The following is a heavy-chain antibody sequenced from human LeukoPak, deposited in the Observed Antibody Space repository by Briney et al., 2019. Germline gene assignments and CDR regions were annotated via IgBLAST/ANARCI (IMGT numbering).Heavy chain of an antibody. CDR2: IYHSGYT. V-gene: IGHV4-39*07. Sequence: PSETLSLTCTVSGGSITDTSYYWGWIRLSPGKGLEWIASIYHSGYTYYNPSLKSRVTISVDTSKNQFSLKLSSVTAADTAVYYCARALGVRGVITIFDYWGQGTLVTVSS. CDR1: GGSITDTSYY. D-gene: IGHD3-10*01. J-gene: IGHJ4*02. CDR3: ARALGVRGVITIFDY.